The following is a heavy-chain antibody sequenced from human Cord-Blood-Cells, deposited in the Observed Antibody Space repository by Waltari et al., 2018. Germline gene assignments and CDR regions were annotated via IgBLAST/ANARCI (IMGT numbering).Heavy chain of an antibody. CDR1: GYTFTSYG. D-gene: IGHD6-6*01. V-gene: IGHV1-18*04. CDR2: ISADNGNT. J-gene: IGHJ5*02. CDR3: AREEAGVGSSSWFDP. Sequence: QVQLVQSGAEVKKPGASVKVSCKASGYTFTSYGISWVRQAPGQGLEWMGWISADNGNTNYAQKLQGRVTMTTDTSTSTAYMELRSLRSDDTAVYYCAREEAGVGSSSWFDPWGQGTLVTVSS.